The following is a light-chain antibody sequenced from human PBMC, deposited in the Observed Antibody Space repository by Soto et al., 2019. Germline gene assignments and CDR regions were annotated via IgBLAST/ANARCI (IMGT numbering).Light chain of an antibody. CDR1: QAIRND. Sequence: IQMTQSPSSLSASVGDTVTFTCRASQAIRNDLGWFQQRPGKPPKLLIYGISSLESGVPSRFSGSGSGTEFTLTISSLQPDDFATYYCQQYNTYSPERTFGQGTKVEVK. V-gene: IGKV1-17*01. J-gene: IGKJ1*01. CDR2: GIS. CDR3: QQYNTYSPERT.